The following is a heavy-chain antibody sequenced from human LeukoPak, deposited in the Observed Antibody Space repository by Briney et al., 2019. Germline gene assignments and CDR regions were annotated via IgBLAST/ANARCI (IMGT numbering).Heavy chain of an antibody. CDR2: IIPIFGTA. Sequence: SVKVSCKASGYTFTNYHIAWVRQAPGQGLEWMGGIIPIFGTANYAQKFQGRVTITADESTSTAYMELSSLRSEDTAVYYCARDCRYYDSSGPLPDGAFDIWGQGTMVTVSS. CDR1: GYTFTNYH. J-gene: IGHJ3*02. D-gene: IGHD3-22*01. V-gene: IGHV1-69*13. CDR3: ARDCRYYDSSGPLPDGAFDI.